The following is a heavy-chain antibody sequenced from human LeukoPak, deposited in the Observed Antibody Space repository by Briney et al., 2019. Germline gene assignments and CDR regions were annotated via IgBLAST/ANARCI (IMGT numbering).Heavy chain of an antibody. Sequence: GESLKISCKGSGYSFTTYWIGWVRQMPGKGLEWMGIIYPGDSESRYSPSFQGQVTFSADKSISTAYLQWSSLKAADTAMYYCARQGFGGYDSYYYWGQGTLVTVSS. CDR1: GYSFTTYW. J-gene: IGHJ4*02. CDR2: IYPGDSES. V-gene: IGHV5-51*01. CDR3: ARQGFGGYDSYYY. D-gene: IGHD5-12*01.